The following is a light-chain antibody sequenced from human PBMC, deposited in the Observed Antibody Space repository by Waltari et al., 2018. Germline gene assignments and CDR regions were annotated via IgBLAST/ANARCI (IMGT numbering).Light chain of an antibody. V-gene: IGKV1-5*01. Sequence: DIQMTQSPSTLAASVGDRVTISCRASPCIRSWLAWYQQKPGKAHKLLIYDASSLQSGVPSRFSGSGSGTEFILTISSLQPDDFATYYCQQYKSYKTFGQGTRVEIK. CDR2: DAS. CDR3: QQYKSYKT. J-gene: IGKJ1*01. CDR1: PCIRSW.